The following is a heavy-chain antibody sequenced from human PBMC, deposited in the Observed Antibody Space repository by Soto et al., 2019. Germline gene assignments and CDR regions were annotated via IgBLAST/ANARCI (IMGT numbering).Heavy chain of an antibody. CDR2: IYYRGTT. CDR1: GDSIRNYY. Sequence: QLKLQESGPGLVKPSETLSLTCIVSGDSIRNYYWSWIRQPPGKGLEWIGYIYYRGTTTYNPSLRSRVTISVDRSQNQFSLELTSVTAADTAVYFCARDLRGAGTTGYYGMDVWGQGTTVSVSS. CDR3: ARDLRGAGTTGYYGMDV. D-gene: IGHD6-19*01. V-gene: IGHV4-59*01. J-gene: IGHJ6*02.